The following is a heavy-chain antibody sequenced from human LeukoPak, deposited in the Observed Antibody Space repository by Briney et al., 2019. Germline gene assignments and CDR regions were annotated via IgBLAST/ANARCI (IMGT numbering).Heavy chain of an antibody. CDR3: ARVFDSGSQAYFYYMDV. V-gene: IGHV4-59*01. CDR1: VGSISPYY. Sequence: SETLSLTCTVSVGSISPYYWSWIRQPPGKGLEWIGYIYSSGSTNYNPSLKSRVTMSVDTSKNQFSLKVSSVTAADTAVYYCARVFDSGSQAYFYYMDVWGKGTTVTISS. CDR2: IYSSGST. D-gene: IGHD3-10*01. J-gene: IGHJ6*03.